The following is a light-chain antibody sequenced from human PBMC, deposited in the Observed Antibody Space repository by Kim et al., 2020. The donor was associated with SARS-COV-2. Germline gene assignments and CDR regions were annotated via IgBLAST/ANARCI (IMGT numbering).Light chain of an antibody. CDR3: QVWDSASDHPV. CDR2: YDS. CDR1: NMRSKS. Sequence: APGKTAKITGGGNNMRSKSGHWYQQEPGQAPVMVIYYDSDRPSGIPERFSGSNSGNTATLTISRVEAGDEADYYCQVWDSASDHPVFGGGTQLTVL. V-gene: IGLV3-21*01. J-gene: IGLJ2*01.